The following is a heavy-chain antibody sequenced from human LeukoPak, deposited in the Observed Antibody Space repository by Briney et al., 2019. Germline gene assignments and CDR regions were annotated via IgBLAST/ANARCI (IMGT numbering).Heavy chain of an antibody. V-gene: IGHV3-66*01. CDR3: ASIGGRDPGWVIAVAGTYYYYGMDV. Sequence: GGSLRLSCAASGFTFSSYWMSWVRQAPGKGLEWASVIYSGGSTYYADSVKGRFTISRDNSKNTLYLQMNSLRAEDTAVYYCASIGGRDPGWVIAVAGTYYYYGMDVWGQGTTVTVSS. J-gene: IGHJ6*02. CDR2: IYSGGST. D-gene: IGHD6-19*01. CDR1: GFTFSSYW.